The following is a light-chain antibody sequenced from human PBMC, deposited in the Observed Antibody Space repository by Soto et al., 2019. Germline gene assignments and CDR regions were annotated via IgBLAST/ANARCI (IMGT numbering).Light chain of an antibody. CDR3: QQYNHWPRMLS. V-gene: IGKV3-15*01. CDR2: ATS. J-gene: IGKJ4*01. Sequence: EIVLTQSPATLYVSPGETATLSCRASQSLSSNVAWYQQRPRQAPRLLIYATSSRASDVPARFSGTGSRTEFTLTIASLQSEDFASYYCQQYNHWPRMLSFGGGTKVELK. CDR1: QSLSSN.